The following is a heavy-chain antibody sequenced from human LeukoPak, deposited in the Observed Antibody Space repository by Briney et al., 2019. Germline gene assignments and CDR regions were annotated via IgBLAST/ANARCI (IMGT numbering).Heavy chain of an antibody. J-gene: IGHJ4*02. CDR1: GFTFSSYG. CDR2: IRYDGSNK. V-gene: IGHV3-30*02. Sequence: AAGSLRLSCAASGFTFSSYGKHWVRQAPGKGLEWMAFIRYDGSNKYYADSAKGRFTISRDNSKNTLYLQMNSLRAEETAVYYCAKVSQGRITIFVLDYWGQGTLVTVSS. CDR3: AKVSQGRITIFVLDY. D-gene: IGHD3-3*01.